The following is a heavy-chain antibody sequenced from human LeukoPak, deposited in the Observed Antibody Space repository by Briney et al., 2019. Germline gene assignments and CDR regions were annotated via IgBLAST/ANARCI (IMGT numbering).Heavy chain of an antibody. CDR1: GGTFSSYA. D-gene: IGHD3-3*01. Sequence: ASVKVSCKASGGTFSSYAISWVRQAPGQGLEWMGWISAYNGNTNYAQKLQGRVTMTTDTSTSTAYMELRSLRSDDTAVYYCARAHYDFWSGYYHNWFDPWGQGTLVTVSS. V-gene: IGHV1-18*01. J-gene: IGHJ5*02. CDR3: ARAHYDFWSGYYHNWFDP. CDR2: ISAYNGNT.